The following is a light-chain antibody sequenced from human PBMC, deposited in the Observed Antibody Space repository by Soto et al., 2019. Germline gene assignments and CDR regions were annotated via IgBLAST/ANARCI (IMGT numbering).Light chain of an antibody. CDR3: CSYAGSSTHVV. CDR1: SSDVGSYNL. Sequence: QSALTQPASVSGSPGQSITISCTGTSSDVGSYNLVSWYQQHPGKAPKLMIYEGSKRPSGGSNRFSGSKSGNTASLTISGLQAEDEADYYCCSYAGSSTHVVFGGGTKLTVL. V-gene: IGLV2-23*01. J-gene: IGLJ2*01. CDR2: EGS.